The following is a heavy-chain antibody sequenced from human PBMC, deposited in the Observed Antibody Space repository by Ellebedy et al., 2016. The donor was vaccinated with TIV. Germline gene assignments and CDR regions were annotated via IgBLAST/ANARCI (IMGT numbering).Heavy chain of an antibody. CDR1: GFTVSSNY. D-gene: IGHD6-19*01. CDR3: ARGGTVAGTEWFDP. J-gene: IGHJ5*02. Sequence: GGSLRLXXAASGFTVSSNYMSWVRQAPGKGLEWVSVIYSGGSTFYADSVKGRFTISRDNSKNTLYLQMNSLRAEDTAVYYCARGGTVAGTEWFDPWGQGTLVTVSS. CDR2: IYSGGST. V-gene: IGHV3-53*01.